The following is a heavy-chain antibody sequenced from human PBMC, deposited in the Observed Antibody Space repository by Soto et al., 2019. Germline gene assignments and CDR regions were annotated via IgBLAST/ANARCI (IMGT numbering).Heavy chain of an antibody. CDR2: IYYSGST. CDR3: ARTRAEDYDYIWGSYRQLQIYFDY. CDR1: GGSISSYY. Sequence: SETLSLTCTVSGGSISSYYWSWIRQPPGKGLEWIGYIYYSGSTNYNPSLKSRVTISVDTSKNQFSLKLSSVTAADTAVYYCARTRAEDYDYIWGSYRQLQIYFDYWGQGTLVTVSS. V-gene: IGHV4-59*01. D-gene: IGHD3-16*02. J-gene: IGHJ4*02.